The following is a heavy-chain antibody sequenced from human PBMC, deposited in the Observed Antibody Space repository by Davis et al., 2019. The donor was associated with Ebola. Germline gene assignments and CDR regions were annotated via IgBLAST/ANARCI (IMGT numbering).Heavy chain of an antibody. CDR2: IRSKANSYAT. CDR3: TRRRYSSEDY. Sequence: GESLKISCAAPGFTFSGSAMHWVRQASGKGLEWVGRIRSKANSYATAYAASVKGRFTISRDDSKNTAYLQMNSLKTEDTAVYYCTRRRYSSEDYWGQGTLVTVSS. D-gene: IGHD6-19*01. CDR1: GFTFSGSA. J-gene: IGHJ4*02. V-gene: IGHV3-73*01.